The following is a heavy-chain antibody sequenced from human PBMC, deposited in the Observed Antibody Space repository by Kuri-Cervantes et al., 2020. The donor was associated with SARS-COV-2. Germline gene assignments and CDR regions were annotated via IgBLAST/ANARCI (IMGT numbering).Heavy chain of an antibody. D-gene: IGHD6-13*01. CDR1: GFTVNSYY. CDR2: IFTDDKT. CDR3: ARGNVAVARDAFDV. Sequence: GGSLRLSCAASGFTVNSYYINWVRQAPGKGLEWVSVIFTDDKTYYADSVKYRVNMSRDNFRNTVFLQINSLRADDTAVYYCARGNVAVARDAFDVWGHGTVVTVSS. J-gene: IGHJ3*01. V-gene: IGHV3-66*01.